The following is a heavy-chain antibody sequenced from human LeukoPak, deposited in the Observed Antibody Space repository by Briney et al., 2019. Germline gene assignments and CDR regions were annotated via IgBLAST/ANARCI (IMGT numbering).Heavy chain of an antibody. CDR1: GYTFTSYG. J-gene: IGHJ5*02. CDR2: ISAYNGNT. Sequence: GASVKVSCKASGYTFTSYGISWVRQAPGQGLEWMGWISAYNGNTNYAQKLQGRVTMTTDTSTSTAYMELRSLRSDDTAVYFCARDLPWGYDSSATVDWLDPWGQGTLVTVSS. CDR3: ARDLPWGYDSSATVDWLDP. V-gene: IGHV1-18*01. D-gene: IGHD3-22*01.